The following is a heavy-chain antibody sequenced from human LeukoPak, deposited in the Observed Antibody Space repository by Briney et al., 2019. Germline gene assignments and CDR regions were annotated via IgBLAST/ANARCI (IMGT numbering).Heavy chain of an antibody. CDR1: GFTFSNAW. D-gene: IGHD3-10*01. CDR3: TTIFEGSGSYSLPYYFDY. J-gene: IGHJ4*02. CDR2: IKSKTDGGTT. Sequence: GGSLRLSCAASGFTFSNAWMSWVRQAPGKGLEWVGRIKSKTDGGTTDYAAPVKGRFTISRDDSKNTLYLQKNSLKTEDTAVYYCTTIFEGSGSYSLPYYFDYWGQGTLVTVSS. V-gene: IGHV3-15*01.